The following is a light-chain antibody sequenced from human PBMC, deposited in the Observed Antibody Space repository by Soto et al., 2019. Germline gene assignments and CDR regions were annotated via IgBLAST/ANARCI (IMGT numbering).Light chain of an antibody. CDR3: QQYNSYSLT. J-gene: IGKJ1*01. CDR1: QGISSY. Sequence: IKRPQSASSLSASVGDRVTITCRASQGISSYLAWYQQKPGKAPKVLISDASSLESGVPSRFSGSGSGTEFTLTISSLQPADFATYYCQQYNSYSLTFGQGTKVDIK. V-gene: IGKV1-5*01. CDR2: DAS.